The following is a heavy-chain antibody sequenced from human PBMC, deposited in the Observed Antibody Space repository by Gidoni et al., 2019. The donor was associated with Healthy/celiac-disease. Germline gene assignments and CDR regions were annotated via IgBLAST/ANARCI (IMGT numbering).Heavy chain of an antibody. CDR2: ISWNSGSI. CDR3: AKVEGSTVAGTSDY. CDR1: GFTFDDYA. Sequence: EVQLVESGGGLVPPGRSLRLSCAASGFTFDDYAMHWVRQAPGKGLEWVSGISWNSGSIGYADSVKGRFTISRDNAKNSLYLQMNSLRAEDTALYYCAKVEGSTVAGTSDYWGQGTLVTVSS. V-gene: IGHV3-9*01. D-gene: IGHD6-19*01. J-gene: IGHJ4*02.